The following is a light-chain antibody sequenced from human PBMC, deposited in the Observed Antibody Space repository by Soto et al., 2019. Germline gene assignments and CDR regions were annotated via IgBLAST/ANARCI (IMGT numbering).Light chain of an antibody. CDR3: KQSSDTPYT. V-gene: IGKV1-39*01. CDR1: QTISTY. CDR2: AAS. J-gene: IGKJ2*01. Sequence: DIQMTQSPSSLSASVGDRVTITCRASQTISTYLNWYQQNPGKAPKLLIYAASSLQNGVPSGFSGSGSGTDFTLTISSLQPEDFATYYCKQSSDTPYTFGRGTNLEIK.